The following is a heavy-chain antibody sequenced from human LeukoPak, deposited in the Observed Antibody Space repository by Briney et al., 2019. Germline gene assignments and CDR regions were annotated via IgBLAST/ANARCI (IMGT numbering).Heavy chain of an antibody. V-gene: IGHV4-39*07. CDR3: ARESAVTTTGNSMDV. J-gene: IGHJ6*02. CDR1: YGSISTSSHY. Sequence: PSETLSLTCTVSYGSISTSSHYWGWIRQPPGKGLEWIGSINYSGSTYYNPSLKSRVSMSVDTSKNQFSLKLSSVTAADTAVYYCARESAVTTTGNSMDVWGQGTTVIVSS. D-gene: IGHD4-17*01. CDR2: INYSGST.